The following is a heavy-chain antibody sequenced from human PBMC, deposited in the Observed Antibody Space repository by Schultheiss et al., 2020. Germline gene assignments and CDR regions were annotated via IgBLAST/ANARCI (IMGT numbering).Heavy chain of an antibody. CDR2: INHSGST. D-gene: IGHD6-6*01. J-gene: IGHJ6*02. V-gene: IGHV4-34*01. CDR3: ARGGGSSSLFYSYYHMDV. CDR1: GGSFSDYY. Sequence: SETLSLTCAVYGGSFSDYYWSWIRQPPGKGLEWIGEINHSGSTNYNPSLKSRVTISVDTSKNQFSLKLRSVTAADTAVYCCARGGGSSSLFYSYYHMDVWGPGATVTVSS.